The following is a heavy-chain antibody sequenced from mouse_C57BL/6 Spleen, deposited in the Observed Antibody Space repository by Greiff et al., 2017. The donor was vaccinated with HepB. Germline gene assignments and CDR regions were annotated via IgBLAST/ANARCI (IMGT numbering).Heavy chain of an antibody. J-gene: IGHJ4*01. CDR1: GFNIKDYY. CDR3: TPYYGMGMDY. CDR2: IDPEDGDT. D-gene: IGHD2-10*01. Sequence: VQLQQSGAELVRPGATVKLSCTASGFNIKDYYMHWVKQRPEQGLVWIGMIDPEDGDTEYAPKFQGKATMTADTSSNTAYLQLSSLTSEDTAVYYCTPYYGMGMDYWGQGTSVTVAS. V-gene: IGHV14-1*01.